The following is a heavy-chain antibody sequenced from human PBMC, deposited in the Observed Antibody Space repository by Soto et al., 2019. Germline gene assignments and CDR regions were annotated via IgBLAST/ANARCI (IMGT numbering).Heavy chain of an antibody. CDR1: GYTFTSYG. D-gene: IGHD2-15*01. CDR2: ISAYNGNT. Sequence: QVQLVQSGAEVKKPGASVKVSCKASGYTFTSYGISWVRQAPGQGLEWMGWISAYNGNTNYAQKLQGRVTMTTDTSTCMAYRELRCLGSADTAGYCCDGDAAPVDCWGQGTLVTVSS. V-gene: IGHV1-18*01. J-gene: IGHJ4*02. CDR3: DGDAAPVDC.